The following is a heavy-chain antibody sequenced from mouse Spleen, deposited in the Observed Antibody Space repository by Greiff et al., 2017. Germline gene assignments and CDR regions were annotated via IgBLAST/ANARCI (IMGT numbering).Heavy chain of an antibody. D-gene: IGHD2-3*01. CDR1: GFTFSDYG. CDR3: ARSDGYPLYPMDY. J-gene: IGHJ4*01. CDR2: ISSGSSTI. Sequence: EVQVVESGGGLVKPGGSLKLSCAASGFTFSDYGMHWVRQAPEKGLEWVAYISSGSSTIYYADTMKGRFTVSRDNAKNTLFLQMPSLRSEDTAMYYCARSDGYPLYPMDYWGQGTSVTVSS. V-gene: IGHV5-17*01.